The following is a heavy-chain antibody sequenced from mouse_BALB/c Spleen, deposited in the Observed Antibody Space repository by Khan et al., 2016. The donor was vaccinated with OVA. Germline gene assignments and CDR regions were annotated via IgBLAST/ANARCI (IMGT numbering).Heavy chain of an antibody. CDR2: IDTANDNS. D-gene: IGHD1-2*01. CDR3: ACSLHLYAMDY. J-gene: IGHJ4*01. CDR1: GFNIKDTY. Sequence: VQLKQSGAELMKPGASVKLSCTVSGFNIKDTYMHRVKQRPEQGLEWIGRIDTANDNSIYDPTFQGKATMTADTSSNPAYLQLTSVAAVDTAVSYCACSLHLYAMDYWGQGTSVTVSS. V-gene: IGHV14-3*02.